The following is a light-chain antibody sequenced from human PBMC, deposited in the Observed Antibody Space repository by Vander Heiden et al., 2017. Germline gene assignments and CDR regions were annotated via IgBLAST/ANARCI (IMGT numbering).Light chain of an antibody. Sequence: DIQMTQSPSSLSASVGDRVTITCRASQSISSYLNWYQQKPGNAPKLLIYAASSLQGGVPSRFSSSGSGTDFTLTISSLQPADFATYYCQQSYSTPFTFGPGTKVDIK. CDR2: AAS. CDR3: QQSYSTPFT. CDR1: QSISSY. J-gene: IGKJ3*01. V-gene: IGKV1-39*01.